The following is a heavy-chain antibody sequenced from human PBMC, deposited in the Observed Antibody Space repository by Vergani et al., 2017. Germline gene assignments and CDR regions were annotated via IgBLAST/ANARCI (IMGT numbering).Heavy chain of an antibody. V-gene: IGHV3-30-3*01. CDR2: ISYDGSNK. D-gene: IGHD6-13*01. CDR1: GFTFSSYA. CDR3: ARDWQQLAFDY. Sequence: QVQLVESGGGVVQPGRSLRLSCAASGFTFSSYAMHWVRQAPGKGLEWVAVISYDGSNKYYADSVKGRLTISRDNSKNTLYLQMNSLRAEDTAVYYCARDWQQLAFDYWGQGTLVTVSS. J-gene: IGHJ4*02.